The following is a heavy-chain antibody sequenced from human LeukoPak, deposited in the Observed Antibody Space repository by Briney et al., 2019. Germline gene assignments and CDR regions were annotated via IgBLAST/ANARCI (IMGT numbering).Heavy chain of an antibody. D-gene: IGHD6-13*01. J-gene: IGHJ5*02. CDR3: ARGGAYSRSGPARYP. Sequence: SETLSLTCTVSGGSISSYYWSWIRQPPGKGLEWIGYIYYSGSTNYNPSLKSRVTISVDTSKNQFSLKLSSVTAADAAVYYCARGGAYSRSGPARYPWGQGTLVTVSS. V-gene: IGHV4-59*12. CDR1: GGSISSYY. CDR2: IYYSGST.